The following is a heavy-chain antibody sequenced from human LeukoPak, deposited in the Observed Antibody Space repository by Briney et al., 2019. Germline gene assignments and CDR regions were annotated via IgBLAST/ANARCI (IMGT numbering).Heavy chain of an antibody. CDR1: GGSFSGYY. D-gene: IGHD1-26*01. CDR3: ARVWELPPAETVHYYYDGMDV. V-gene: IGHV4-59*01. J-gene: IGHJ6*02. Sequence: PSETLSLTCAVYGGSFSGYYWSWIRQPPGKGLEWIGYIYYSGSTNYTPSLKSRVTISVDASKNQFSLKLSSVTAADSAVYYCARVWELPPAETVHYYYDGMDVWGQGTTVTVSS. CDR2: IYYSGST.